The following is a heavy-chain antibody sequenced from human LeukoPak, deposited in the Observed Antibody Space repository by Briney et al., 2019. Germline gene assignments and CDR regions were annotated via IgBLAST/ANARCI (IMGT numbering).Heavy chain of an antibody. CDR1: GGSISSSPYY. V-gene: IGHV4-39*07. Sequence: SETLSLTCTVSGGSISSSPYYWGWIRQPPGKGLEWIGSIYYSGSTNYNPSLKSRVTISVDTSKNQFSLKLSSVTAADTAVYYCARGVVPAAMNWFDPWGQGTLVTVSS. CDR3: ARGVVPAAMNWFDP. CDR2: IYYSGST. J-gene: IGHJ5*02. D-gene: IGHD2-2*01.